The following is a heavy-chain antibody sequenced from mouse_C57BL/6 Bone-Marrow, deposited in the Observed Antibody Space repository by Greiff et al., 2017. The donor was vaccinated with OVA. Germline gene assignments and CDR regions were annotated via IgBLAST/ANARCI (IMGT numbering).Heavy chain of an antibody. CDR2: ISNGGGST. V-gene: IGHV5-12*01. CDR3: ARHSYFDY. CDR1: GFTFSDYY. J-gene: IGHJ2*01. Sequence: EVKLQESGGGLVQPGGSLKLSCAASGFTFSDYYMYWVRQTPEKRLEWVAYISNGGGSTYYPDTVKGRFTISRDNAKNTLYLRMSLLKSEDTAMYSCARHSYFDYWGQGTTLTVSS.